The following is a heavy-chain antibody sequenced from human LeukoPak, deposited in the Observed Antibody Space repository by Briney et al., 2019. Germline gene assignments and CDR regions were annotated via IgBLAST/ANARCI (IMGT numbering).Heavy chain of an antibody. D-gene: IGHD2-15*01. V-gene: IGHV4-59*01. J-gene: IGHJ4*02. CDR1: GGSISSYY. Sequence: TSSETLSLTCTVSGGSISSYYWSWIRQPPGKGLEWVGYIYYSGSTNYKPSLKSRVTISVDTSKNQFSLKLSSVTAADTAVYYCARVGYCSGGSCYSDYFDYWGQGTLVTVSS. CDR2: IYYSGST. CDR3: ARVGYCSGGSCYSDYFDY.